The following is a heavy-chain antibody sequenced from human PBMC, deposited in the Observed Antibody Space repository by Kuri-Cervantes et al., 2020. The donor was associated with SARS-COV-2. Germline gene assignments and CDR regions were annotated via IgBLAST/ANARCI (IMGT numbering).Heavy chain of an antibody. CDR3: ARDRYYSKVYYGMGV. J-gene: IGHJ6*02. CDR2: ISAYNGNT. CDR1: GYTFTSYG. Sequence: ASVKVSCKASGYTFTSYGISWVRQAPGQGLEWMGWISAYNGNTNYAQKLQGRVTMTTDTSTSTAYMELRSLRSDDTAVYYCARDRYYSKVYYGMGVWGQGNTVHGSS. V-gene: IGHV1-18*01. D-gene: IGHD4-11*01.